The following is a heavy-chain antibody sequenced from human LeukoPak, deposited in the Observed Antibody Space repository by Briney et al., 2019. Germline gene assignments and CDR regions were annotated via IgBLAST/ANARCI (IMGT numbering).Heavy chain of an antibody. J-gene: IGHJ4*02. V-gene: IGHV3-23*01. CDR3: ARGPNSNWSGLDF. CDR1: GFAFRTYA. D-gene: IGHD6-6*01. Sequence: GESLRLSCAASGFAFRTYAMSWVRQAPGKGLEGVSAISGSGDKTFYAESVRGRFTISRDNSRNTLYLQMNSLRAEDTAVYYCARGPNSNWSGLDFWGQGTLLTVSS. CDR2: ISGSGDKT.